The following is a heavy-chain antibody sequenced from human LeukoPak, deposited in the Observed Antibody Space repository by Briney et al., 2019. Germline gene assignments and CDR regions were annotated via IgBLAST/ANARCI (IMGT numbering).Heavy chain of an antibody. CDR2: IKSKSDGGTR. V-gene: IGHV3-15*01. J-gene: IGHJ4*02. CDR3: TRHRGYTYGYDY. CDR1: GFTFSNAW. D-gene: IGHD5-18*01. Sequence: VGSLRLSCAASGFTFSNAWMSWVRQAPGKGLEWVGRIKSKSDGGTRDYAAPVKGRFTISREDSKTTVYLQMNSLKTEDTAVYYCTRHRGYTYGYDYWGQAPMDTVSS.